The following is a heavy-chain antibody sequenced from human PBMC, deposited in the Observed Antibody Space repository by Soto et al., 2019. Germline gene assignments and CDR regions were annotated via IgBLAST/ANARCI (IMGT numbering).Heavy chain of an antibody. D-gene: IGHD3-3*01. CDR1: GYTFTSYG. CDR3: ARDYITIFGVVIGWFDP. V-gene: IGHV1-18*04. CDR2: ISAYNGNT. Sequence: ASVKVSCKASGYTFTSYGISWVRQAPGQGLEWMGWISAYNGNTNYAQKLQGRVTMTTDTSTSTAYMELRSLRSDDTAVYYCARDYITIFGVVIGWFDPCGQGPLVTVSS. J-gene: IGHJ5*02.